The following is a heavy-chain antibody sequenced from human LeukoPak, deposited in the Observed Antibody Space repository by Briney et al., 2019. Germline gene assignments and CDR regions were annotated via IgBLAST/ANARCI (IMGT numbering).Heavy chain of an antibody. Sequence: GGSLRLSCAASGFTFSSYSMNWVRQAPGKGLEWVSSISSSSSYIYYADSVKGRFTISRGNAKNSLYPQMNSLRAEDTAVYYCARRMTVVVPTYGMDVWGQGTTVTVSS. CDR2: ISSSSSYI. V-gene: IGHV3-21*01. J-gene: IGHJ6*02. CDR3: ARRMTVVVPTYGMDV. CDR1: GFTFSSYS. D-gene: IGHD2-2*01.